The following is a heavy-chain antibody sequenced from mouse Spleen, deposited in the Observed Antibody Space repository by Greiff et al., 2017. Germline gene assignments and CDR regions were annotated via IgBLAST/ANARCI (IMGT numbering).Heavy chain of an antibody. CDR2: IYPSDSET. V-gene: IGHV1-61*01. J-gene: IGHJ2*01. Sequence: PGQGLEWIGNIYPSDSETHYNQKFKDKATLTVDKSSSTAYMQLSSLTSEDSAVYYCARLEYFDYWGQGTTLTVSS. CDR3: ARLEYFDY.